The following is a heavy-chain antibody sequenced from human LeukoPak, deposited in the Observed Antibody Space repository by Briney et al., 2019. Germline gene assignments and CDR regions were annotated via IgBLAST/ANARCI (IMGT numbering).Heavy chain of an antibody. J-gene: IGHJ6*02. CDR2: ISGSGGST. Sequence: GGSLRLSCAASGFTSRSYAMSWVRQAPGQGLEWVSAISGSGGSTYYADSVKGRFTISRDNSKNTLYLQMNSLRAEDTAVYYCAKADIVVVPAASSRYYYGMDVWGQGTTVTVSS. CDR3: AKADIVVVPAASSRYYYGMDV. CDR1: GFTSRSYA. V-gene: IGHV3-23*01. D-gene: IGHD2-2*01.